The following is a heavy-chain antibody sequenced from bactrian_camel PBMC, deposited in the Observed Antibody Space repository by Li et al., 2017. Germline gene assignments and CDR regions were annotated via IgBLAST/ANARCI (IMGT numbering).Heavy chain of an antibody. V-gene: IGHV3S67*01. CDR1: QYAVRASC. CDR2: ISSNGET. D-gene: IGHD1*01. J-gene: IGHJ4*01. CDR3: AVIRRTVDCLWSFLKGQVDA. Sequence: VQLVESGGGSVQPGGSLRLSCQVSQYAVRASCMGWFRQAPDQAREKVAAISSNGETRHENPVKGRFTISRDDVKNTLYLDMKALQVEDTAMCYCAVIRRTVDCLWSFLKGQVDAWGRGTQVTVS.